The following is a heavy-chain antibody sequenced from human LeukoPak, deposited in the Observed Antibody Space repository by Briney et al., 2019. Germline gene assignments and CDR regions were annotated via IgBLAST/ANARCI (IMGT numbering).Heavy chain of an antibody. Sequence: SVKVSCKASGGTFSSYAISWVRQAPGQGLEWMGRIIPILGIANYAQKFQGRVTITADKSTSTAYMELSSLRSEDTAVYYCARDGPYCSGGSCYSGYWGQGTLVTVSS. CDR2: IIPILGIA. J-gene: IGHJ4*02. CDR1: GGTFSSYA. CDR3: ARDGPYCSGGSCYSGY. D-gene: IGHD2-15*01. V-gene: IGHV1-69*04.